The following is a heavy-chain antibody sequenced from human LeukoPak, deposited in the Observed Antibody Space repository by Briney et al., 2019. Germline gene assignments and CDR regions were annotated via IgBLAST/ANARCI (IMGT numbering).Heavy chain of an antibody. V-gene: IGHV4-59*08. Sequence: NPSETLSLTCTVSYGSISPYYWSWIRQSPGRRLEWIGYISYSGSTDYNPSLKSRVTMSVDTSSNQFSLKLSSVTAADTAVYYCARGYYGRGDYWGQGTLVTVSS. CDR3: ARGYYGRGDY. J-gene: IGHJ4*02. CDR2: ISYSGST. D-gene: IGHD3-10*02. CDR1: YGSISPYY.